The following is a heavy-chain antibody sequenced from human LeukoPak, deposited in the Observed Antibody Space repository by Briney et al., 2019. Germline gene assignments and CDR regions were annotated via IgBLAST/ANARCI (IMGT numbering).Heavy chain of an antibody. CDR1: GYTFTGYY. J-gene: IGHJ5*02. CDR2: INPNSGGT. D-gene: IGHD3-16*01. CDR3: ARQDDDYPPMGFDP. V-gene: IGHV1-2*02. Sequence: ASVKVSCKASGYTFTGYYTHWVRQAPGQGLEWMGWINPNSGGTNYAQKFQGRVTMTRDTSISTAYMELSRLRSDDTAVYYCARQDDDYPPMGFDPWGQGTLVTVSS.